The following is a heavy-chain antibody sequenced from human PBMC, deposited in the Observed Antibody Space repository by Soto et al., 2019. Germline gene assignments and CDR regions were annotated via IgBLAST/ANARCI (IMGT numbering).Heavy chain of an antibody. V-gene: IGHV4-59*08. D-gene: IGHD6-19*01. CDR1: GGSISSYY. J-gene: IGHJ4*02. CDR2: IYYSGST. Sequence: SETLSLTCTVSGGSISSYYWSWIRQPPGKGLEWIGYIYYSGSTNYNPSLKSRVTISVDTSKNQFSLKLSSVTAADTAVYYCARHVRYSSGWEIDYWGQGTLVTVSS. CDR3: ARHVRYSSGWEIDY.